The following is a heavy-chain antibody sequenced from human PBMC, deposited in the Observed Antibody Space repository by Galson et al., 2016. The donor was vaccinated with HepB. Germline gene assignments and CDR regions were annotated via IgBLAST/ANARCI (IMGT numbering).Heavy chain of an antibody. J-gene: IGHJ6*02. V-gene: IGHV1-69*06. D-gene: IGHD4-17*01. CDR2: IIPIFGTV. Sequence: SVKVSCKAPGGTVSAYGITWVRQAPGQGLEWMGGIIPIFGTVNYAQKFQDRVTITADKSTRTAYLELSTLRSEDPDVYYCATGPAEELYGDYGLYSYYGMDVWGHGTTVTVSS. CDR3: ATGPAEELYGDYGLYSYYGMDV. CDR1: GGTVSAYG.